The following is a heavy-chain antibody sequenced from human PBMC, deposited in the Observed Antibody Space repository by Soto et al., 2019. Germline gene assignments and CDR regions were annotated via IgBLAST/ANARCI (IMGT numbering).Heavy chain of an antibody. CDR2: IGTAGDT. J-gene: IGHJ3*02. D-gene: IGHD6-19*01. CDR3: ARAAVADAFDI. CDR1: GLALRSYD. Sequence: PGGSQLLSCSSSGLALRSYDMHWVRQATGKGLEWVSAIGTAGDTYYPGSVKGRFTISRENAKNSLYLQMNSLRAGDTAVYYCARAAVADAFDIWGQGKMVNVSS. V-gene: IGHV3-13*01.